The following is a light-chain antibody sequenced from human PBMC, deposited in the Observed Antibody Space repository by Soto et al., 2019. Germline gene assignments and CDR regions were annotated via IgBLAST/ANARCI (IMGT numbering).Light chain of an antibody. CDR3: LQDNCYPLT. CDR2: ATC. J-gene: IGKJ4*01. CDR1: QGIRND. Sequence: TQSPFSVSSSKGDKVTITCRASQGIRNDLGWYQQKPGKAPNLLIYATCSLQGGVPSRFSGSGSGTDFTLTISSLQAEDFATYCSLQDNCYPLTFGGVTKV. V-gene: IGKV1-6*01.